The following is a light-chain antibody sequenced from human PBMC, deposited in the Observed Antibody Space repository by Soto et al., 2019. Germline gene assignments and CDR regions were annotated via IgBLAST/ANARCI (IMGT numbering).Light chain of an antibody. V-gene: IGKV1-5*01. J-gene: IGKJ1*01. CDR1: QNINSW. Sequence: IQMTQSPSTLSASVGDRVTITCRASQNINSWLAWYQQKPGKAPKLLIYDASSLKSGVPPRFSGSGSETEFTLTISSLQPDDFATYYCQQYNTYWTFGQGTKVDIK. CDR3: QQYNTYWT. CDR2: DAS.